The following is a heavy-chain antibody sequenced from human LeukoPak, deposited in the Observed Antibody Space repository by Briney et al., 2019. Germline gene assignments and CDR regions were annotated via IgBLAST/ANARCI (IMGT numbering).Heavy chain of an antibody. D-gene: IGHD3-10*01. CDR2: INPNSGGT. Sequence: ASVKVPCKASGYTFTGYYMHWVRQAPGQGLEWMGWINPNSGGTNYAQKFQGRVTMTRDTSISTAYMELSRLRSDDTAVYYCAREFYYGSGSYYYWGQGTLVTVSS. CDR3: AREFYYGSGSYYY. CDR1: GYTFTGYY. V-gene: IGHV1-2*02. J-gene: IGHJ4*02.